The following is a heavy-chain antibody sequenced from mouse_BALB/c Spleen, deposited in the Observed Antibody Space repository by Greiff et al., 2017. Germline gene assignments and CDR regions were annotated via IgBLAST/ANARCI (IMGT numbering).Heavy chain of an antibody. Sequence: VQLQQPGAELVRPGASVKLSCKASGYTFTSYWINWVKQRHGQGLEWIGNIYPSDSYTNYNQKFKDKATLTVDKSSSTAYMQLSSPTSEDSAVYYCTREGNYRRFAYWGQGALVTGSA. J-gene: IGHJ3*01. D-gene: IGHD2-1*01. CDR2: IYPSDSYT. V-gene: IGHV1-69*02. CDR3: TREGNYRRFAY. CDR1: GYTFTSYW.